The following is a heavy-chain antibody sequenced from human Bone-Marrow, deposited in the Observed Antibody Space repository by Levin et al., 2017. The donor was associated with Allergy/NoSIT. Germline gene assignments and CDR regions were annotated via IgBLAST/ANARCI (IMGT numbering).Heavy chain of an antibody. J-gene: IGHJ4*02. CDR3: AKDLGMATMGFDY. CDR1: GFTFDDYT. V-gene: IGHV3-43*01. CDR2: ISWDGGST. D-gene: IGHD5-24*01. Sequence: GESLKISCAASGFTFDDYTMHWVRQAPGKGLEWVSLISWDGGSTYYADSVKGRFTISRDNSKNSLYLQMNSLRTEDTALYYCAKDLGMATMGFDYWGQGTLVTVSS.